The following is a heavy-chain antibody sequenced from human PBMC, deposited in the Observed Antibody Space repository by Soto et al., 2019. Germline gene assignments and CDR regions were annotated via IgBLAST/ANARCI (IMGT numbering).Heavy chain of an antibody. Sequence: QVQLQQWGAGLLKPSETLSLTCAVYGGFVSSGSYYWSWIRQPPGKGLEWIGEMSHSGGTHFNPALRGPVTLSVDTSKNQFSLTMSSVPAADTALYYCARVARGTATTVVDAFDIWCPGTMVTVSS. D-gene: IGHD1-1*01. J-gene: IGHJ3*02. CDR1: GGFVSSGSYY. CDR3: ARVARGTATTVVDAFDI. V-gene: IGHV4-34*01. CDR2: MSHSGGT.